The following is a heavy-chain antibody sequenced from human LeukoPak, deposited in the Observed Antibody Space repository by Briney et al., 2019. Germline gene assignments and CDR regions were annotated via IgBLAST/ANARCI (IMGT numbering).Heavy chain of an antibody. CDR3: VKGPRPDITVAHTVEN. D-gene: IGHD6-19*01. CDR1: GFIFSNYA. V-gene: IGHV3-23*01. Sequence: GGSLRLSCAASGFIFSNYAMSWVRQVPGRGLEWVSTISSRGDSTYVADSVKSRFTISRDKSKNSLYLQMNTVRAEDTAVYYCVKGPRPDITVAHTVENWGQGTLVTVSS. J-gene: IGHJ4*02. CDR2: ISSRGDST.